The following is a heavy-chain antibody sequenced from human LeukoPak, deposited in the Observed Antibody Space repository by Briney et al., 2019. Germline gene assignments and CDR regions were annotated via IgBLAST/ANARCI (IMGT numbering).Heavy chain of an antibody. CDR3: ARWDDSAWGFGN. V-gene: IGHV4-59*08. CDR1: GDSISSYS. CDR2: FSHSGTT. J-gene: IGHJ4*02. D-gene: IGHD6-19*01. Sequence: ASETLSLTCIVSGDSISSYSWNWIRQSPGKGLEWVGYFSHSGTTSYNPSLKSRVIISVDTSKNQLSLKLTSVTAADTAVCYCARWDDSAWGFGNWGPGTLVTVSS.